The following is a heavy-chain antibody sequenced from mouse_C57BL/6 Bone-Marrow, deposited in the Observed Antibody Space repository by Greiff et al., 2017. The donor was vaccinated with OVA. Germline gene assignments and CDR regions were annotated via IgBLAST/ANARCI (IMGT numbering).Heavy chain of an antibody. CDR3: ARREGTTVVARNYFDY. CDR2: IYPRSGNT. Sequence: QVQLQQSGAELARPGASVKLSCKASGYTFTSYGISWVKQRTGQGLEWIGEIYPRSGNTYYNEKFKGKATLTADKSSSTAYMELRSLTSEDSAVYFCARREGTTVVARNYFDYWGQGTTLTVSS. CDR1: GYTFTSYG. D-gene: IGHD1-1*01. J-gene: IGHJ2*01. V-gene: IGHV1-81*01.